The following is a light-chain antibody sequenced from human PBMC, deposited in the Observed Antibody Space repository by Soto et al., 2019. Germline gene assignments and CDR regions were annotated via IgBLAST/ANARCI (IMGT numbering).Light chain of an antibody. CDR3: QQRLGIPYT. CDR2: AAS. V-gene: IGKV1-39*01. J-gene: IGKJ2*01. CDR1: QSITGY. Sequence: DIQMTQSPSSLSASVGDRVTITCRASQSITGYLNWYQQKPGKAPKLLIYAASSLQSGVPSRFNDSGSGTDFTLPISSLQRDDFATYFCQQRLGIPYTFGQGTRLETK.